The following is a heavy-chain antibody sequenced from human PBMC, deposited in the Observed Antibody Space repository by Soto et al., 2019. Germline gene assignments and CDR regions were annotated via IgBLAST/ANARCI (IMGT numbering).Heavy chain of an antibody. CDR3: EIQRSSGWYWVY. CDR1: GFTFSSYA. Sequence: EVQLLESGGGLVQPGGSLRLSCAASGFTFSSYAMSWVRQAPGKGLEWVAAISGSGGSTYYADSVKGRFTISRDNSKNTLYLQMKSLRAEDTAVYDCEIQRSSGWYWVYWGQGTLVTVSS. V-gene: IGHV3-23*01. J-gene: IGHJ4*02. CDR2: ISGSGGST. D-gene: IGHD6-19*01.